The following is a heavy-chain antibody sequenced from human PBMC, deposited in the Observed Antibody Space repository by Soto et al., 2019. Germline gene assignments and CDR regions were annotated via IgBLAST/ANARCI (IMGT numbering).Heavy chain of an antibody. CDR2: ISSGSSNI. Sequence: EVQLVESGGGLVKPGGSLTLSCAASGFAFRSYNMNWVRQAPGKGLEWVASISSGSSNIYYADSVKGRFTISRDNAKNSLFLQMDSLRAEDSAVYYCASATVVAATFDFWGQGNLVTVSS. CDR3: ASATVVAATFDF. D-gene: IGHD2-15*01. CDR1: GFAFRSYN. V-gene: IGHV3-21*01. J-gene: IGHJ4*02.